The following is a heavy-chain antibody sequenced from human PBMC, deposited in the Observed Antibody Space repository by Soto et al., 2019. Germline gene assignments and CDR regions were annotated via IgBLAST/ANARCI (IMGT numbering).Heavy chain of an antibody. CDR1: GFTFSSYG. J-gene: IGHJ4*02. V-gene: IGHV3-33*01. D-gene: IGHD5-18*01. Sequence: QVQLVESGGGVVQPGRSLRLSCAASGFTFSSYGMHRVRQAPGKGLEWVAVIWYDGSNKYYADSVKGRFTISRDNSKNTLYLQMNSLRAEDTAVYYCARDLGYSYGLFDYWGQGTLVTVSS. CDR2: IWYDGSNK. CDR3: ARDLGYSYGLFDY.